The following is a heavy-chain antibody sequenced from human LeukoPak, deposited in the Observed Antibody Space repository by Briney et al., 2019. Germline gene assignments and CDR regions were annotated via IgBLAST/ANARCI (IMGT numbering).Heavy chain of an antibody. V-gene: IGHV3-74*01. CDR2: VNSDGSWT. CDR1: GNYW. CDR3: VSFYETY. D-gene: IGHD2/OR15-2a*01. Sequence: GGSLKLSCAASGNYWMHWVRQVPGKGLVWVSHVNSDGSWTSYADSVKGRFTISKDNAKNTVYLQMNSLRAEDTAVYYCVSFYETYWGRGTLVTVSS. J-gene: IGHJ4*02.